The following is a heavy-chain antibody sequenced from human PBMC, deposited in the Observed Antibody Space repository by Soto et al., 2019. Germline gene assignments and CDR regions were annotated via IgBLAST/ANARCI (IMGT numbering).Heavy chain of an antibody. J-gene: IGHJ6*01. CDR2: IVVGSGNT. D-gene: IGHD3-10*01. V-gene: IGHV1-58*01. CDR1: GFTFRSSA. Sequence: GASVKVSCKVSGFTFRSSAVQWVRQARGQRLEWIGWIVVGSGNTDYAQKFQERVTITRDMSTSTAYMELSSLRSEDTDVYYCARDRRVSMGYPILDVWSQGPTGTFSS. CDR3: ARDRRVSMGYPILDV.